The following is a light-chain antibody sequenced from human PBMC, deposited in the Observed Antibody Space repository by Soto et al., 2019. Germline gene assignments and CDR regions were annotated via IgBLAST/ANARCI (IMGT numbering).Light chain of an antibody. Sequence: ELVLTQSPATLFLSPGNRATLSCRASQSVSGYLAWYQQKPGQAPRLLIYDASNRATGIPARFSGSGSGTDFTLTITSLEPEDFAVYYCQKRSNWPSTFGGGTKVDIK. CDR3: QKRSNWPST. CDR1: QSVSGY. V-gene: IGKV3-11*01. J-gene: IGKJ4*01. CDR2: DAS.